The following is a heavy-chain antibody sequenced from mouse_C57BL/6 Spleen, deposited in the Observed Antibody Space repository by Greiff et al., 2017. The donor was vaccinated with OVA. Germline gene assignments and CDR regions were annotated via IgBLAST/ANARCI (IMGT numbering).Heavy chain of an antibody. CDR1: GYTFTDYE. D-gene: IGHD1-1*01. V-gene: IGHV1-15*01. CDR2: IDPETGGT. Sequence: VQLQQSGAELVRPGASVTLSCKASGYTFTDYEMHWVKQTPVHGLEWIGAIDPETGGTAYNQKFQGKAILTADKSSSTAYMELRSLTSEDSAVYYCTGLLITTVSMDYWGQGTSVTVSS. CDR3: TGLLITTVSMDY. J-gene: IGHJ4*01.